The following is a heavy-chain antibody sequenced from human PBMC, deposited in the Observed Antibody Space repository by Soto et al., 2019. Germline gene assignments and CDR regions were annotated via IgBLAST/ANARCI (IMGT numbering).Heavy chain of an antibody. CDR3: ARDINDFWSGYLY. CDR1: GFSFSSYA. CDR2: LWYDGSNQ. D-gene: IGHD3-3*01. V-gene: IGHV3-33*01. J-gene: IGHJ4*02. Sequence: QVQLVESGGGVVQPGTSLRLSCAASGFSFSSYAMHWVRQAPGKGLEWVAALWYDGSNQNYAESVKGRFTNSRDNSKSTVYLQMNSLKAEDTAVYYCARDINDFWSGYLYWGQGTLVTVSS.